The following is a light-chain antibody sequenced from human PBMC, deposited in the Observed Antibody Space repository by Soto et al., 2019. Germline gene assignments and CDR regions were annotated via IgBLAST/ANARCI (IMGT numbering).Light chain of an antibody. Sequence: DIQMTQSPSSLSASVGDRVAITCRASQSIRTYLNWYHQKPGEAPKVLISAASNLQSGVPSRFSGSGSGTDFTLTISRLQPEDFGTYYCQQSYSTPRTFGQGTKVEIK. V-gene: IGKV1-39*01. CDR3: QQSYSTPRT. CDR1: QSIRTY. CDR2: AAS. J-gene: IGKJ1*01.